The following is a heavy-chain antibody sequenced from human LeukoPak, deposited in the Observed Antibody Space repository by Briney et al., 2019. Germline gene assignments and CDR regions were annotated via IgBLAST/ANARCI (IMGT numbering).Heavy chain of an antibody. J-gene: IGHJ5*02. Sequence: SETLSLTCTVSGGSISSSRYYWGWIRQPPGKGLEWIGSIYYSGSTYYNPSLKSRVTISVDTSKNQFSLKLSSVTAADTAVYYCARATLFWGGSYINWFDPWGQGTLVTVSS. D-gene: IGHD1-26*01. CDR2: IYYSGST. CDR1: GGSISSSRYY. V-gene: IGHV4-39*07. CDR3: ARATLFWGGSYINWFDP.